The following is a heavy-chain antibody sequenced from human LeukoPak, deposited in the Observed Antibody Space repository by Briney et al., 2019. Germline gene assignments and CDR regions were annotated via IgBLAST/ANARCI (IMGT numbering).Heavy chain of an antibody. J-gene: IGHJ3*01. CDR2: IYGGGSK. CDR1: GFTVSSNY. V-gene: IGHV3-53*01. D-gene: IGHD1-1*01. Sequence: GGSLRLSCAASGFTVSSNYMHWVRQAPGKGLEWVSVIYGGGSKYYADSVKGRFIISRDNSKNTLYLQMNSLRAEDTAIYYCAGESYWNDESAFDVWGQGTMVTVSS. CDR3: AGESYWNDESAFDV.